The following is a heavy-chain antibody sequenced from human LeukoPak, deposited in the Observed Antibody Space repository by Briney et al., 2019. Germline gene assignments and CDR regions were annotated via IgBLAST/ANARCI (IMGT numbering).Heavy chain of an antibody. J-gene: IGHJ4*02. D-gene: IGHD6-19*01. V-gene: IGHV3-7*01. CDR2: IKKDGREK. Sequence: GGSLRLSCAASGFTFSNYWMTWVRQAPGKGLEWVANIKKDGREKHYVDSVKGRFTISRDNAKNSLYLQMNSLRAEDTAVYYCARVKRYSSGKFDYWGQGTLVTVSS. CDR1: GFTFSNYW. CDR3: ARVKRYSSGKFDY.